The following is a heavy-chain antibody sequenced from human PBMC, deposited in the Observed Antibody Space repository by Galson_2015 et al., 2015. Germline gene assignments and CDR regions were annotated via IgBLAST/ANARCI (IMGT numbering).Heavy chain of an antibody. CDR3: AKGVL. Sequence: SLRLSCAASGLTFSNLWMSWVRQAPGKGLEWVANINPDGSATSYVDSVKGRFTISRDNAKDSLFLQMNGLRAEDTAVYYCAKGVLWGQGTLVTVSS. J-gene: IGHJ4*02. D-gene: IGHD2/OR15-2a*01. CDR2: INPDGSAT. CDR1: GLTFSNLW. V-gene: IGHV3-7*03.